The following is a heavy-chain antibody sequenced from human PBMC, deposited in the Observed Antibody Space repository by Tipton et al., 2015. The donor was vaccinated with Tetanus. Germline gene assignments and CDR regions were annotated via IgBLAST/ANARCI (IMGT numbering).Heavy chain of an antibody. Sequence: SLRLSCAASGFTFSSYWMSWVRQAPGKGLEWVANIEQDGSEKYYVDSAKGRFTISRDNAKNSLYLQMNSLRAEDTAVYYCASYSNYYYYGMGVWGQGTTVTVSS. CDR1: GFTFSSYW. J-gene: IGHJ6*02. V-gene: IGHV3-7*01. D-gene: IGHD4-11*01. CDR2: IEQDGSEK. CDR3: ASYSNYYYYGMGV.